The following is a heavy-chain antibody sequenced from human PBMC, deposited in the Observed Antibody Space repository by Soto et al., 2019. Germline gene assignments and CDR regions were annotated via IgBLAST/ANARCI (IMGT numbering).Heavy chain of an antibody. J-gene: IGHJ3*02. V-gene: IGHV3-9*01. Sequence: HPGGSLRLSCAASGFTFDDYAMHWVRQAPGKGLEWVSGISWNSGRIGYADSVRGRFTISRDNAKNSLYLQMNSLRAEDTALYYCAKDTEYSSSSRGAFDIWGQGTMVTVSS. CDR1: GFTFDDYA. CDR2: ISWNSGRI. CDR3: AKDTEYSSSSRGAFDI. D-gene: IGHD6-6*01.